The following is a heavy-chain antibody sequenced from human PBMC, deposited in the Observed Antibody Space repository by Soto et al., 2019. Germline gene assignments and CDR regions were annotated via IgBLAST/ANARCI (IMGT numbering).Heavy chain of an antibody. CDR3: VCGGNFFVY. CDR2: LDQDGSER. J-gene: IGHJ4*02. V-gene: IGHV3-7*01. CDR1: GFTFSTYW. Sequence: EVQLVESGGGLVQPGGSLRLSCAASGFTFSTYWMTWVRRPPGKGLEWVANLDQDGSERYYVDSVRGRFTISRDNAKNSLYLQMNSLRAEDTAVYYCVCGGNFFVYWGQGTLVTGSP. D-gene: IGHD3-16*01.